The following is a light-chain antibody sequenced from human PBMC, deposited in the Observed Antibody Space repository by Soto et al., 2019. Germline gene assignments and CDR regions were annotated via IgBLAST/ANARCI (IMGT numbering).Light chain of an antibody. V-gene: IGKV3-15*01. Sequence: ILMTQSPASLSVSPGDRATLSCRASQNIYSNIAWYQQRPGQAPRLLIYRASTRATGVPARFSGSGSGTEFTLTISSLQSEDVTVYSCLQYHNLWAFGQGTKVEIK. CDR1: QNIYSN. J-gene: IGKJ1*01. CDR3: LQYHNLWA. CDR2: RAS.